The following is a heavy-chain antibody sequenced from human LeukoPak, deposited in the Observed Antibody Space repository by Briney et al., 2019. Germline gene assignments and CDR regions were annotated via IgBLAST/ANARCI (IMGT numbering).Heavy chain of an antibody. V-gene: IGHV3-7*01. CDR2: IKQDGSEK. J-gene: IGHJ3*02. CDR3: ARGFRSITIFGVVILDAFDI. D-gene: IGHD3-3*01. Sequence: PGGSLRLSCAASGFTFSSYWMSWVRQAPGKGLEWVANIKQDGSEKYYVDSVKGRFTISRDNAKNSLYLQMNSLRAEDTAAYYCARGFRSITIFGVVILDAFDIWGQGTMVTVSS. CDR1: GFTFSSYW.